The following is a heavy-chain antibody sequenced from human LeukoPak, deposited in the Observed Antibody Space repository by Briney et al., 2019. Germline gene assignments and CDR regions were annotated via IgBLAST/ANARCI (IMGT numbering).Heavy chain of an antibody. CDR2: IYYSGSA. V-gene: IGHV4-59*01. Sequence: PSETLSLTCTVSGGSISNYYWNWIRQPPGKGLEWIGYIYYSGSANYNPSLKSRVTISVDTSKNQFSLKLSSVTAADTAVYCCARDMLGYCSGGSCYPNYYYYGMDVWGQGTTVTVSS. J-gene: IGHJ6*02. D-gene: IGHD2-15*01. CDR3: ARDMLGYCSGGSCYPNYYYYGMDV. CDR1: GGSISNYY.